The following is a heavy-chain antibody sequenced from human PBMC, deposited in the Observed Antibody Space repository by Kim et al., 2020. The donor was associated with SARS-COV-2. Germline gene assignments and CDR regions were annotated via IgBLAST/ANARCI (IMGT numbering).Heavy chain of an antibody. CDR3: ARLAAAGRPWNFDL. Sequence: GGSLRLSCAASGFTFSTYDMHWVRQASGKGLEWVSGIGTAGDTYYTGSVKGRFTISRENAKNSLYLQMNSLRAGDTAVYHCARLAAAGRPWNFDLWGRGTLVTVSP. V-gene: IGHV3-13*04. J-gene: IGHJ2*01. D-gene: IGHD6-13*01. CDR1: GFTFSTYD. CDR2: IGTAGDT.